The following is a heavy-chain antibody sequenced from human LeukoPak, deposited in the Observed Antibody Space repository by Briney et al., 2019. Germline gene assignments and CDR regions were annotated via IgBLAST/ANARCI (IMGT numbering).Heavy chain of an antibody. V-gene: IGHV1-46*01. CDR1: GYTFTSCW. CDR3: ARAPRNSSTMLDF. D-gene: IGHD6-13*01. Sequence: ASVKVSCKESGYTFTSCWIQWVRQAPGQGLEWMELINCDDGSTAYAPKFQGRVIMTRDTSTSTAYMDLSSLRSDDTAVYHCARAPRNSSTMLDFWGQGTLVSVSS. J-gene: IGHJ4*02. CDR2: INCDDGST.